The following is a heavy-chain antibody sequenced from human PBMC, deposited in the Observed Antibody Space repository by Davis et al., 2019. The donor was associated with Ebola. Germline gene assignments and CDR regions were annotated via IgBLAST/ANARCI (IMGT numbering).Heavy chain of an antibody. J-gene: IGHJ4*02. V-gene: IGHV5-51*01. CDR3: ARQGAPYSAPAN. CDR2: ILPGDSDT. CDR1: GYSFTSFW. D-gene: IGHD1-26*01. Sequence: PGGSLRLSCKASGYSFTSFWIGWVRQPPGQGLEWMGAILPGDSDTRYSPSFLGQVTISADKSITTAYLHWNSLKASDTAMYYCARQGAPYSAPANWGQGTLVTVSS.